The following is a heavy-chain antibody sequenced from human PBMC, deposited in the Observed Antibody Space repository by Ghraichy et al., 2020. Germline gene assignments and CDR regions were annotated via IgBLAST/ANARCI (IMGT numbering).Heavy chain of an antibody. Sequence: ASVKVSCKASGYTFTGYYMHCVRQAPGQGLEWMGWINPNSGGTNYEQKFQGRVTMTRDTSISTAYMELSRLRSDDTAVYYCVRDSSGYYYFDYWGQGTLVTVSS. CDR3: VRDSSGYYYFDY. V-gene: IGHV1-2*02. CDR2: INPNSGGT. D-gene: IGHD3-22*01. CDR1: GYTFTGYY. J-gene: IGHJ4*02.